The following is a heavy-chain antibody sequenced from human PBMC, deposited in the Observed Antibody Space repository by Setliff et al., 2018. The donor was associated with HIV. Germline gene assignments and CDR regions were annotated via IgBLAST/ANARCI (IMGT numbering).Heavy chain of an antibody. CDR3: GKVKGIEAAGSSAFDI. CDR1: GFTFSTYA. J-gene: IGHJ3*02. V-gene: IGHV3-23*01. CDR2: ISNSGGDT. D-gene: IGHD6-13*01. Sequence: GGSLRLSCAASGFTFSTYAMSWVRQAPGKGLEWVSAISNSGGDTYYADSVKGRFTISRDNSKNTLYLQMNSLRAEDTAIYYCGKVKGIEAAGSSAFDIWGQGTMVTVSS.